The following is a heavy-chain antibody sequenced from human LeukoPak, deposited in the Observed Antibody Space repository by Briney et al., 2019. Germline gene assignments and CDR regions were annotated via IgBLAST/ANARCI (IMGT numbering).Heavy chain of an antibody. CDR2: INPNSGGS. V-gene: IGHV1-2*02. Sequence: ASVKVSCKASGYTFTDYFIHWVRQAPGQGLEWVGWINPNSGGSNYAQKFQGRVTMTRDTSISTAYMEVTRLRSDDTAVYFCARCDPPQGDLDYWGQGTVVTVSS. CDR1: GYTFTDYF. J-gene: IGHJ4*02. CDR3: ARCDPPQGDLDY. D-gene: IGHD2-21*02.